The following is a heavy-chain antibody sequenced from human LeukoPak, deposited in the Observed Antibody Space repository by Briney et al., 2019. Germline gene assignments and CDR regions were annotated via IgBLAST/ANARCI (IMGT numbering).Heavy chain of an antibody. D-gene: IGHD2-2*01. CDR2: IYYSGST. CDR3: ARQGSSTWFDP. Sequence: SETLSLTCSVSGGSITSSNYYWGWIRQPPGKGLEWIGSIYYSGSTYYNPSLKSRVTISVDTSKKQFALKVSSVTATDTAVYFCARQGSSTWFDPWGQGTLVTVSS. CDR1: GGSITSSNYY. V-gene: IGHV4-39*01. J-gene: IGHJ5*02.